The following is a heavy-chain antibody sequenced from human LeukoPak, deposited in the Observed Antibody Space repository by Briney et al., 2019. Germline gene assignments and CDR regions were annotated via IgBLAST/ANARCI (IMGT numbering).Heavy chain of an antibody. CDR2: ISSSTSYI. J-gene: IGHJ3*02. V-gene: IGHV3-21*01. D-gene: IGHD5-18*01. CDR1: GFTFSSYS. Sequence: GGSLRLSCAASGFTFSSYSMNWVRQAPGKGLEWVSSISSSTSYIYYADSVKGRFTISRDNAKNSLYLQINSLRAEDTAVYYCAIPDTAMVTGAFDIWGQGTMVTVSS. CDR3: AIPDTAMVTGAFDI.